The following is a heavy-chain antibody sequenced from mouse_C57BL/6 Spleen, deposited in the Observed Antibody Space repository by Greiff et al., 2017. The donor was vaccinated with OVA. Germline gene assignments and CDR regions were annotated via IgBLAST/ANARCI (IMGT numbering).Heavy chain of an antibody. J-gene: IGHJ3*01. Sequence: DVKLVESGGGLVKPGGSLKLSCAASGFTFSDYGMHWVRRAPEKGLEWVAYISSGSSTIYYADTVKGRFTISRDNAKNTLFLHMTSLRSEDTAMYYCARAHYYGSSYAGTLAYWGQGTLVTVSA. CDR1: GFTFSDYG. CDR2: ISSGSSTI. V-gene: IGHV5-17*01. D-gene: IGHD1-1*01. CDR3: ARAHYYGSSYAGTLAY.